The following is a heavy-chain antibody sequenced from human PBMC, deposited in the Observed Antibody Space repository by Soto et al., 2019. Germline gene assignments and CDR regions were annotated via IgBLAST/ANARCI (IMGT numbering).Heavy chain of an antibody. CDR3: ARAWGTGFYHFAS. CDR2: IYHSGST. Sequence: SETLSLTCAVSGYSISTGFNWGWIRQPPGKGLEWIGSIYHSGSTYYNLSLKSRVTISADTSKNQISLKLISVTAADTALYYCARAWGTGFYHFASWGQGTTVTVSS. J-gene: IGHJ4*02. CDR1: GYSISTGFN. D-gene: IGHD6-19*01. V-gene: IGHV4-38-2*01.